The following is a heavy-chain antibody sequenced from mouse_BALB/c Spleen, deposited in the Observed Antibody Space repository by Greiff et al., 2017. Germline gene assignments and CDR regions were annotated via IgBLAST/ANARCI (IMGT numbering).Heavy chain of an antibody. CDR3: ARSNYYGSSYFFAY. Sequence: QVQLQQSGAELMKPGASVKISCKATGYTFSSYWIEWVKQRPGHGLEWIGEILPGSGSTNYNEKFKGKATFTADTSSNTAYMQLSSLTSEDSAVYYCARSNYYGSSYFFAYWGQGTLVTVSA. J-gene: IGHJ3*01. V-gene: IGHV1-9*01. CDR1: GYTFSSYW. CDR2: ILPGSGST. D-gene: IGHD1-1*01.